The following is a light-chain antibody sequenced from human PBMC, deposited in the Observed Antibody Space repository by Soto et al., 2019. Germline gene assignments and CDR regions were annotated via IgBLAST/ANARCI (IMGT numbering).Light chain of an antibody. CDR3: QHYGTSTWT. CDR2: DAS. Sequence: EIVLTQSPGALSLSPGERATLSCRASQSVRSSNLAWFQQKPGQAPRLLIFDASFRGTGIPDRFSGSGSGADFTLTISRLEADDFAVYYCQHYGTSTWTFGQGTKVDIK. CDR1: QSVRSSN. J-gene: IGKJ1*01. V-gene: IGKV3-20*01.